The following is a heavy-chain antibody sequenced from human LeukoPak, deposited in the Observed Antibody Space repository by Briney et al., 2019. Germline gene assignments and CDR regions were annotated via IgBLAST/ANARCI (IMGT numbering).Heavy chain of an antibody. CDR2: ICHSGST. V-gene: IGHV4-30-2*01. Sequence: SETLSLTCAVSGGSISSGGYSWSWIRQPPGKGLEWIGYICHSGSTYYNPSLKSRVTISVDRSKNQFSLKLSSVTAADTAVYYCARGGIFATMSDAFDIWGQGTMVTVSS. CDR3: ARGGIFATMSDAFDI. CDR1: GGSISSGGYS. D-gene: IGHD2/OR15-2a*01. J-gene: IGHJ3*02.